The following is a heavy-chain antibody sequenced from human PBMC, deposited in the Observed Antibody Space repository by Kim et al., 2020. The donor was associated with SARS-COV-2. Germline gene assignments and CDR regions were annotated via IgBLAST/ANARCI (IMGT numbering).Heavy chain of an antibody. V-gene: IGHV1-18*01. D-gene: IGHD3-10*01. J-gene: IGHJ4*02. CDR3: ARDAPLLWFGELPPPWGY. CDR1: GYTFTSYG. CDR2: ISAYNGNT. Sequence: ASVKVSCKASGYTFTSYGISWVRQAPGQGLEWMGWISAYNGNTNYAQKLQGRVTMTTDTSTSTAYMELRSLRSDDTAVYYCARDAPLLWFGELPPPWGYWGQGTLVTVSS.